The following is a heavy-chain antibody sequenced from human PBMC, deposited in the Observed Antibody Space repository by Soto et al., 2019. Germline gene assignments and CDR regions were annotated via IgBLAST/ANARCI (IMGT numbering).Heavy chain of an antibody. D-gene: IGHD3-22*01. CDR1: GGSISGSSYY. CDR3: AIVRGNYYDSSGYYSGEYYFDY. CDR2: IYYSGST. Sequence: PSETLSLTCTVSGGSISGSSYYWAWLRQSPGKGLEWIASIYYSGSTYYSPSFKCRVTISVDTFKNQFSLKLSSVTAADTAVYYCAIVRGNYYDSSGYYSGEYYFDYWGQGTLVTVSS. V-gene: IGHV4-39*07. J-gene: IGHJ4*02.